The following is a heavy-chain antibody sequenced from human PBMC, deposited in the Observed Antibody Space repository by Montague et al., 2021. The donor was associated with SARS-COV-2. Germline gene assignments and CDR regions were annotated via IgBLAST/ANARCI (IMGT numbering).Heavy chain of an antibody. V-gene: IGHV4-59*01. D-gene: IGHD6-13*01. CDR3: AGDSGYWAQQLVPPRLYYYYYGMDV. J-gene: IGHJ6*02. CDR1: CGSISSYY. Sequence: SETLSLTCTVSCGSISSYYWSWIRQPPGKGLEWIGYIYYSGSTNYNPSLKSRVTISVDTSKNQFSLKLSSVTAADTAVYYCAGDSGYWAQQLVPPRLYYYYYGMDVWGQGTTVTVSS. CDR2: IYYSGST.